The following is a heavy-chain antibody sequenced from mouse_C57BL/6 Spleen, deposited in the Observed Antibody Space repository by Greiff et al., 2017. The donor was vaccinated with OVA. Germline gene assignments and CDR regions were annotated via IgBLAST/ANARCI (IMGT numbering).Heavy chain of an antibody. V-gene: IGHV1-53*01. Sequence: VQLQQSGTELVKPGASVKLSCKASGYTFTSYWMHWVKQRPGQGLEWIGNINPSNGGTNYNEKFKSKATLTVDKSSSTAYMQLSSLTSEDSAVYYGARGGTVVATDFDDWGQGTTLTVSS. CDR3: ARGGTVVATDFDD. J-gene: IGHJ2*01. CDR2: INPSNGGT. D-gene: IGHD1-1*01. CDR1: GYTFTSYW.